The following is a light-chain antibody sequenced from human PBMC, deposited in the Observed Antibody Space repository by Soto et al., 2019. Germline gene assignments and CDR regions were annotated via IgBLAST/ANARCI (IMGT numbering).Light chain of an antibody. CDR2: AAS. CDR1: ESISTY. J-gene: IGKJ4*01. CDR3: QQTYSTPPIN. Sequence: DVQLTQSPSSLSASVGDSVTITCRASESISTYLSWYQQHPGKAPRLLISAASRLQSGVPLRFSGTGSGTHFTRTISGLRPEDFASYYCQQTYSTPPINFGGGTKVAVK. V-gene: IGKV1-39*01.